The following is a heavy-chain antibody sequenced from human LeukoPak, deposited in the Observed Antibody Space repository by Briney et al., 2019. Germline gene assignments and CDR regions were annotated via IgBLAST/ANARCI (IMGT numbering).Heavy chain of an antibody. D-gene: IGHD6-6*01. CDR1: GFTFSDYA. V-gene: IGHV3-9*01. J-gene: IGHJ4*02. Sequence: GGSLRLSCAASGFTFSDYAMPWVRQAPGEGLEWVSGITWTSGAMGYADSVRGRFTISRDNAKNSLYLQMNTLKVEDTALYYCAKDLTGSSSGSFDYWGQGILVTVSS. CDR2: ITWTSGAM. CDR3: AKDLTGSSSGSFDY.